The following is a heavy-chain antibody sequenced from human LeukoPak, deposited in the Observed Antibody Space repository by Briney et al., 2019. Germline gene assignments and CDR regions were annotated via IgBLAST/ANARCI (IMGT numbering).Heavy chain of an antibody. D-gene: IGHD3-22*01. CDR2: IYSDNT. J-gene: IGHJ3*02. CDR1: GFTVSSNS. V-gene: IGHV3-53*01. CDR3: AREDMIPRAFDI. Sequence: PGGSLRLSCTVSGFTVSSNSMSWVRQAPGKGLEWVSFIYSDNTHYSDSVKGRFTISRDNSKNTLYLQMNSLRAEDTAVYYCAREDMIPRAFDIWGQGTMVTVSS.